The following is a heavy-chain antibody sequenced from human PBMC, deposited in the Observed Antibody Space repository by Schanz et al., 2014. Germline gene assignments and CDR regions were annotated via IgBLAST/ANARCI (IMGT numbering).Heavy chain of an antibody. CDR2: INPSSGTT. D-gene: IGHD2-2*01. CDR1: GGTFSSST. V-gene: IGHV1-46*03. J-gene: IGHJ4*02. Sequence: QVQLVQSGAEVKKPGSSVKVSCKASGGTFSSSTLTWVRQAPGQGLEWMGKINPSSGTTRIAQNFQGRLTVTSDTSTSTDNMELSRLRSEDAAVYYCARGGYFDSTSFDSWGQGTLVTVSS. CDR3: ARGGYFDSTSFDS.